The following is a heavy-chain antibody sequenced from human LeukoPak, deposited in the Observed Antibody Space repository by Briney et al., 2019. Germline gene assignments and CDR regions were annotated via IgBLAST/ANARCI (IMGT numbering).Heavy chain of an antibody. CDR2: IYSGGST. CDR3: ARFTYYYGSGSYYDIDY. D-gene: IGHD3-10*01. Sequence: GGSLRLSCAGSGFSFSYQGMTWVRQAPGKGLEWVSVIYSGGSTYYADSVKGRFTISRDNSKNTLYLQMNSLRAEDTAVYYCARFTYYYGSGSYYDIDYWGQGTLVTVSS. V-gene: IGHV3-66*01. J-gene: IGHJ4*02. CDR1: GFSFSYQG.